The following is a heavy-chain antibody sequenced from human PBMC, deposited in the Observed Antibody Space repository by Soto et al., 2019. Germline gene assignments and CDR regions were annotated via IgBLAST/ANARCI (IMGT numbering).Heavy chain of an antibody. V-gene: IGHV3-30-3*01. CDR1: GFTFSSYA. Sequence: GGSLRLSCAASGFTFSSYAMHWVRQAPGKGLEWVAVISYDGSNKYYADSVKGRFTISRDNSKNTLYLQMNSLRAEDTAVYYCARGGAPEYSSGWYNWFDPWGQGTLVTVSS. D-gene: IGHD6-19*01. J-gene: IGHJ5*02. CDR3: ARGGAPEYSSGWYNWFDP. CDR2: ISYDGSNK.